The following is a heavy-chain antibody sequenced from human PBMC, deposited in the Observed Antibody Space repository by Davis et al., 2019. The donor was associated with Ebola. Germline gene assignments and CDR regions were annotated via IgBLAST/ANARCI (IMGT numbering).Heavy chain of an antibody. D-gene: IGHD3-16*01. CDR1: GFTFSDYY. CDR3: ARATKGGEVWFDP. J-gene: IGHJ5*02. Sequence: GESLKISCAASGFTFSDYYMSWIRQAPGKGLEWVSYISSSGSTIYYADSVKGRFTISRDNAKNSLYLQMNSLRAEDTAVYYCARATKGGEVWFDPWGQGTLVTVSS. V-gene: IGHV3-11*04. CDR2: ISSSGSTI.